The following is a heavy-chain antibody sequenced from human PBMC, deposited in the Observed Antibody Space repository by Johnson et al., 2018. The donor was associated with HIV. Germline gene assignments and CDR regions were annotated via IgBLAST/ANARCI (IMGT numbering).Heavy chain of an antibody. CDR2: IYSGGST. Sequence: VQLVESGGGLIQPGGSLRLSCAASGFTVSSNYMSWVRQAPGKGLEWVSVIYSGGSTYYAESVKGRFTISRDNSKNTLYLQMSSLRAEDTAVYYCATSGSHFAFDIWGQGTMVTVSS. CDR3: ATSGSHFAFDI. CDR1: GFTVSSNY. V-gene: IGHV3-66*03. J-gene: IGHJ3*02. D-gene: IGHD1-26*01.